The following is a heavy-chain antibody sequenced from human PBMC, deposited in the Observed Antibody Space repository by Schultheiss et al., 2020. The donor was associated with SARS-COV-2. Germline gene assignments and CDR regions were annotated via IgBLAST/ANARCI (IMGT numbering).Heavy chain of an antibody. V-gene: IGHV4-4*02. CDR3: ARGGAPGTFDY. CDR1: GGSISSSNW. J-gene: IGHJ4*02. CDR2: INHSGST. D-gene: IGHD6-13*01. Sequence: SETLSLTCAVSGGSISSSNWWSWVRQPPGKGLEWIGEINHSGSTYHNPSLKSRVTISVDTSKNQFSLKLSSVTAADTAVYYCARGGAPGTFDYWGQGTLVTVSS.